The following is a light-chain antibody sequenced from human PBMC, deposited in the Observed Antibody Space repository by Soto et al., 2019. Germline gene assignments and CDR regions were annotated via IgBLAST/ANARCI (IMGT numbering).Light chain of an antibody. CDR3: MSYAGSNTYV. J-gene: IGLJ1*01. CDR2: EVV. Sequence: QSVLTQPPSASGSPGQSVTISCTGTKNDIGVYDFVSWYQHHPGKAPRLIIYEVVQRPSGVPDRFSGSKSGNTASLTVSGLQAADEADYFCMSYAGSNTYVFGSGTKVTVL. CDR1: KNDIGVYDF. V-gene: IGLV2-8*01.